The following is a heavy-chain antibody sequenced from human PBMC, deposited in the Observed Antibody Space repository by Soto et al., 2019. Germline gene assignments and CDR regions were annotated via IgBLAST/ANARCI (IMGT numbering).Heavy chain of an antibody. CDR2: IDIGGNT. CDR1: GFSVTNNY. V-gene: IGHV3-66*01. D-gene: IGHD2-2*01. Sequence: GFLRLSCAASGFSVTNNYMNWVRQAPGKGLEWVSIIDIGGNTYYADSVKDRFTISRDNSRNTLYLHMDSLRAEDTAVYYCARGRGSTGYLGREHYFDYWGQGTLVTV. CDR3: ARGRGSTGYLGREHYFDY. J-gene: IGHJ4*02.